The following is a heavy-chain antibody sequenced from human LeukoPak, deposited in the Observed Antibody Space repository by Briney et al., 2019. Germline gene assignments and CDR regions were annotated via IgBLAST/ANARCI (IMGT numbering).Heavy chain of an antibody. D-gene: IGHD3-3*01. CDR1: GGSISSSSYY. CDR3: ARDQHYDFWSGPYYMDV. J-gene: IGHJ6*03. CDR2: IYYSGST. Sequence: SETLSLTCTVSGGSISSSSYYWGWIRQPPGKGLEWIGSIYYSGSTYYNPSLKSRVTISVDTSKNQFSLKLSSVTAADTAVYYCARDQHYDFWSGPYYMDVWGKGTTVTVSS. V-gene: IGHV4-39*02.